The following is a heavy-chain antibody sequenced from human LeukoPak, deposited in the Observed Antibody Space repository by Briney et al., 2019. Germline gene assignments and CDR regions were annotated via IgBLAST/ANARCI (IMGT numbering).Heavy chain of an antibody. CDR3: ARDRNRYCSGGSCYSGAAFDI. Sequence: PGGSLRLSCAASGFTFSSYAMSWVRQAPGRGLEWVSAISGSGGSTYYADSVKGRFTISRDNSKNSLYLQMNSLRAEDTAVYYCARDRNRYCSGGSCYSGAAFDIWGQGTMVTVSS. D-gene: IGHD2-15*01. J-gene: IGHJ3*02. CDR1: GFTFSSYA. V-gene: IGHV3-23*01. CDR2: ISGSGGST.